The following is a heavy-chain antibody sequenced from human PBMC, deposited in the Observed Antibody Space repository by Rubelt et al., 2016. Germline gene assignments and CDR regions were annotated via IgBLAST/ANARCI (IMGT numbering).Heavy chain of an antibody. Sequence: VQLVQSGAEVKKPGSSLKVSCKTSGGTFSSYTISWVRQSPGQALAWLGGIIPIFGTANYAQKFQGRVTITADESTSTAYMELSSLRSEDTALYYCARVQYSSGWYFDYWGQGTLVTVSS. CDR3: ARVQYSSGWYFDY. J-gene: IGHJ4*02. D-gene: IGHD6-19*01. V-gene: IGHV1-69*01. CDR1: GGTFSSYT. CDR2: IIPIFGTA.